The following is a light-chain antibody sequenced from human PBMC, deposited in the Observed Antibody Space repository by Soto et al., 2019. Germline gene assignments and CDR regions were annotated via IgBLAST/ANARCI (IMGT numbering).Light chain of an antibody. Sequence: EIVLTQSPGTLSLSPGERATLSCRASQSVTTNFLAWYQQKPGQAPRLLIHGASSRATGVPERFSGSGSGTDFTLTISRLEPEDFAVYSCQQYAHSPITFGQGTRLEIK. CDR3: QQYAHSPIT. V-gene: IGKV3-20*01. J-gene: IGKJ5*01. CDR2: GAS. CDR1: QSVTTNF.